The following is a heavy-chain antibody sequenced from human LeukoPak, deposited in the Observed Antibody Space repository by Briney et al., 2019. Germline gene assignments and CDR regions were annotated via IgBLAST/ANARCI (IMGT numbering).Heavy chain of an antibody. CDR2: ISAYNGNT. J-gene: IGHJ4*02. CDR3: ARVTARRGVVVPAAPDY. Sequence: GPVKVSCKASGYTFTSYGISWVRQAPGQGLEWMGWISAYNGNTNHAQKLQGRVTMTTDTSTSTAYMELRSLRSDDTAVYYCARVTARRGVVVPAAPDYWGQGTLVTVSS. CDR1: GYTFTSYG. V-gene: IGHV1-18*01. D-gene: IGHD2-2*01.